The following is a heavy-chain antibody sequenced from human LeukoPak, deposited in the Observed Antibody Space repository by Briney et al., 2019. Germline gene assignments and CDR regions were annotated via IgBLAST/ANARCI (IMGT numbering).Heavy chain of an antibody. CDR2: ISYDGSNK. CDR3: ARGSEYYDSSGYYFFDY. J-gene: IGHJ4*02. D-gene: IGHD3-22*01. Sequence: PGGSLRLSCAASGFTFSSYAMHWVHQAPGKGLEWVAVISYDGSNKYYADSVKGRFTISRDNSKNTLYLQMNSLRAEDTAVYYCARGSEYYDSSGYYFFDYWGQGTLVTVSS. CDR1: GFTFSSYA. V-gene: IGHV3-30*04.